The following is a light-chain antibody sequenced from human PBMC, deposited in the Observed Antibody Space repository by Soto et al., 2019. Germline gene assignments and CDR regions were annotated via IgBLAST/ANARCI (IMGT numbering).Light chain of an antibody. J-gene: IGKJ1*01. CDR1: QSISSW. CDR3: QQYNGYSQT. CDR2: DAS. Sequence: DIQMTQSPSTLSASVGDRVTITCRASQSISSWLAWYQQKPGKAPKLLIYDASSLESGVPSRFSGSGSGTEFTRTISSLQPDDFATYYCQQYNGYSQTFGQGTKVEIK. V-gene: IGKV1-5*01.